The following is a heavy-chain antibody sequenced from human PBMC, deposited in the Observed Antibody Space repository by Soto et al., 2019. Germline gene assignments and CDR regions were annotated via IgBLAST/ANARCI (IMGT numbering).Heavy chain of an antibody. CDR3: VRATFNGNYGCY. V-gene: IGHV3-74*01. Sequence: EVQLVESGGGLVQPGGSLRLSCAASGFTFSGYWMHWVRQVPGMGLVWVSRINIDGSSTTYADSVKGRFTIARDNAKNMLYLQMTSLRAEDTAVYYCVRATFNGNYGCYWGQGTLVTVSS. D-gene: IGHD3-16*01. J-gene: IGHJ4*02. CDR1: GFTFSGYW. CDR2: INIDGSST.